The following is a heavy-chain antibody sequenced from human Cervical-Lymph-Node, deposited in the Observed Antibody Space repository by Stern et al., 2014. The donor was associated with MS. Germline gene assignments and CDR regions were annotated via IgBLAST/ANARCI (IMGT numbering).Heavy chain of an antibody. CDR1: GGTLSSFA. J-gene: IGHJ3*02. CDR2: IIPIFGTT. Sequence: VQLEESGAEVKKPGSSVKVSCKASGGTLSSFAISWVRQAPGQGLEWMGGIIPIFGTTDYAQKFQGRVTITADEPTNTAYMELSSLRSDDTAVYYCARDLIMQRAFDIWGQGTMVTVSS. D-gene: IGHD3-16*01. CDR3: ARDLIMQRAFDI. V-gene: IGHV1-69*01.